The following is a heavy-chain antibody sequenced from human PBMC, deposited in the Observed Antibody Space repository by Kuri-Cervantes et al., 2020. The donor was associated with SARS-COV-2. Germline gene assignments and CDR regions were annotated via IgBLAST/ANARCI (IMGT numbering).Heavy chain of an antibody. CDR2: VYYSGST. CDR1: GDPISKYY. D-gene: IGHD3-22*01. J-gene: IGHJ6*02. Sequence: GSLRLSCTVSGDPISKYYWSWIRQPPGKGLEWIGYVYYSGSTNYNPSLKSRVTISVDTSKNQFSLKLSSVTAADTAVYYCASTNSSGYPYYYYGMDVWGQGTTVTVSS. V-gene: IGHV4-59*01. CDR3: ASTNSSGYPYYYYGMDV.